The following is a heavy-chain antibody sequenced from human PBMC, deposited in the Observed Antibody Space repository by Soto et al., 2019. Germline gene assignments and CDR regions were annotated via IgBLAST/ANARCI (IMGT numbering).Heavy chain of an antibody. CDR1: GYTFTSYD. Sequence: QVQLVQSGAEVKKPGASVKVSCKASGYTFTSYDINWVRQATGQGLEWMGWMNPNSGNTGYAQKFQGRVTMTRNTSISTDYMELSSLRSEDTAVYYCAREGYSSSSRGEWFDPWGQGTLVTVSS. CDR3: AREGYSSSSRGEWFDP. D-gene: IGHD6-6*01. J-gene: IGHJ5*02. V-gene: IGHV1-8*01. CDR2: MNPNSGNT.